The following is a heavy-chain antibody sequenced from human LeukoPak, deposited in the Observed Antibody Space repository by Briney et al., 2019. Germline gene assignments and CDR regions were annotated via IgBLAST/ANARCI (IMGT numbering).Heavy chain of an antibody. CDR3: ASGYSSGWPDY. CDR1: GGSISSYY. V-gene: IGHV4-4*07. J-gene: IGHJ4*02. D-gene: IGHD6-19*01. Sequence: SETLSLTCTVSGGSISSYYWSWIRQPAGKGLEWIGRIYTSGSTNYNPSLKSRVAMSVDTSKNQFSLKLSSVTAADTAVYYCASGYSSGWPDYWGQGTLVTVSS. CDR2: IYTSGST.